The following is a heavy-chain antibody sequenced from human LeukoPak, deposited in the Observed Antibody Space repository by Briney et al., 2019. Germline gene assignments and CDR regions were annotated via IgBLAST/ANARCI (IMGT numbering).Heavy chain of an antibody. V-gene: IGHV3-23*01. Sequence: GGSLRLSCAASGFTFSSYATTWVRQAPGKGLEWVSGISSSGGTTYHADSVKGRFTISRDNSKNTLYLQMNSLRAEDTAVYYCVRKASYYDSSEDGYFDLWGRGTLVTVSS. CDR2: ISSSGGTT. CDR1: GFTFSSYA. J-gene: IGHJ2*01. CDR3: VRKASYYDSSEDGYFDL. D-gene: IGHD3-22*01.